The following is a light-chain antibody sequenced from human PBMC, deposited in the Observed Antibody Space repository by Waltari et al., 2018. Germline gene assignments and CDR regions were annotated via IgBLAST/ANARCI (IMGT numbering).Light chain of an antibody. Sequence: QSALTQPPSASGSPGQSVTISCTGPSSDGGDYNYVSWYQQHPGKAPKLMIFEVSKRPSGVPDRVSGSKSGNTASLTVSGLQAEDEADYYCSSYAGSNNVIFGGGTKLTVL. V-gene: IGLV2-8*01. CDR2: EVS. CDR3: SSYAGSNNVI. J-gene: IGLJ2*01. CDR1: SSDGGDYNY.